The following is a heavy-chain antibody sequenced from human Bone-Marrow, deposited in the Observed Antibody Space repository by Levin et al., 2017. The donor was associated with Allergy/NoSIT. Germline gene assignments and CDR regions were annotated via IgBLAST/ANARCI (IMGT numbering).Heavy chain of an antibody. J-gene: IGHJ5*02. D-gene: IGHD4-11*01. V-gene: IGHV1-46*01. CDR2: IDPRGGST. Sequence: GASVKVSCKTYGYTFTSFYIHWVRQAPGQGPEWMGIIDPRGGSTKYAEKFHDRVSMTSDTSTSTVDMELRSLRSDDTAVYYCARDFLYSSSWFENRFDPWGQGTQVFVSS. CDR1: GYTFTSFY. CDR3: ARDFLYSSSWFENRFDP.